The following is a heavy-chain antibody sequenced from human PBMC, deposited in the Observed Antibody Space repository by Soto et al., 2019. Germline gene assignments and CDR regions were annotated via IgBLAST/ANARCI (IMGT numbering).Heavy chain of an antibody. CDR3: AGSGGIDH. CDR1: GFIFNNYW. V-gene: IGHV3-74*01. CDR2: IQSDGSSI. Sequence: EVQMVESGGGLVQPGGSLRLSCAASGFIFNNYWMHWVRQVPGKGLLWVSRIQSDGSSIDYAGSVKGRFTISRDNAKNTVYLKINSLRVEDTAVYYCAGSGGIDHWGQGTLVTVSS. J-gene: IGHJ4*02. D-gene: IGHD3-3*01.